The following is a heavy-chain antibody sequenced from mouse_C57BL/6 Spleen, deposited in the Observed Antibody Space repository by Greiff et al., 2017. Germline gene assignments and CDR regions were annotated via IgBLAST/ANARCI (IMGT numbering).Heavy chain of an antibody. D-gene: IGHD1-1*01. CDR1: GYTFTSYW. V-gene: IGHV1-52*01. Sequence: VQLQQPGAELVRPGSSVKLSCKASGYTFTSYWMHWVKQRPIQGLEWIGNIDPSDSETHYNQKFKDKATLTVDKSSSTAYMQLSSLTSEDSAVYYCARGGGMFSTTVVDFDVWGTGTTVTVSS. CDR3: ARGGGMFSTTVVDFDV. J-gene: IGHJ1*03. CDR2: IDPSDSET.